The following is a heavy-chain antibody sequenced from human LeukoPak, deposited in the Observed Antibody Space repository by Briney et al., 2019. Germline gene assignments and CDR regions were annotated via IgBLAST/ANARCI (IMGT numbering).Heavy chain of an antibody. CDR3: ARLYYDSSGFDY. Sequence: PSETLSLTCTVCGGSISSSIYYWAWIRQPPGKGPEWIRSMFYSGSAYYNPLLESRVTISADTSKNQFSLKLNSVTAADTAVYYCARLYYDSSGFDYWGQGTLVTVSS. J-gene: IGHJ4*02. CDR1: GGSISSSIYY. V-gene: IGHV4-39*01. D-gene: IGHD3-22*01. CDR2: MFYSGSA.